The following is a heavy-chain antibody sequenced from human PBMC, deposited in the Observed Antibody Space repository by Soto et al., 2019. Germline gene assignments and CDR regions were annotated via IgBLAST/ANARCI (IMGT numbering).Heavy chain of an antibody. CDR2: ISAYNGNT. CDR1: GYTFTSYG. V-gene: IGHV1-18*04. Sequence: QVQLVQSGAEVKKPGASVKVSCKASGYTFTSYGISWVRQAPGQGLEWMGWISAYNGNTNYAQKLQGRVTMTTDTSTSTAYMELRRLRSDDTAVYYCAMDGDYGNGESFCYYYGMDVWGQGTTVTVSS. D-gene: IGHD3-10*01. J-gene: IGHJ6*02. CDR3: AMDGDYGNGESFCYYYGMDV.